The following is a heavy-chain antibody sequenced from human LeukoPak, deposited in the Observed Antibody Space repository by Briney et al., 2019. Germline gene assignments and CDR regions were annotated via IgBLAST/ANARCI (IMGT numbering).Heavy chain of an antibody. CDR1: GFIFSNYW. Sequence: GSPRLSCADSGFIFSNYWMSWVRQAPGKGLEWVANMNEDGSHVYYVGSVKGRFTISRDNAKSSLYLQMNSLRAEDTAVYYCATHSGFRHDYWGQGTLVTVSS. V-gene: IGHV3-7*01. CDR3: ATHSGFRHDY. J-gene: IGHJ4*02. D-gene: IGHD5-18*01. CDR2: MNEDGSHV.